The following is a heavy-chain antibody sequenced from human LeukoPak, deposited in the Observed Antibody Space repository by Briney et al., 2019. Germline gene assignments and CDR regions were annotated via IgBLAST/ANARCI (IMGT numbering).Heavy chain of an antibody. CDR1: GFTFCSYS. CDR2: ISSSSSYI. V-gene: IGHV3-21*01. CDR3: ARYLATSYYYYYYMDV. J-gene: IGHJ6*03. D-gene: IGHD5-12*01. Sequence: GGSLRLSCAASGFTFCSYSMNWVRQAPGKGLEWVSSISSSSSYIYYADSVKGRFTISRDNAKNSLYLQMNSLRAEDTAVYYCARYLATSYYYYYYMDVWGKGTTVTVSS.